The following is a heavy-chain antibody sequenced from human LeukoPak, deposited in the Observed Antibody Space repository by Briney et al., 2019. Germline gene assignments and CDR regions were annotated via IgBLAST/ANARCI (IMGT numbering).Heavy chain of an antibody. CDR2: IYYSGST. CDR1: GVSISSGDYY. J-gene: IGHJ4*02. V-gene: IGHV4-30-4*01. Sequence: SQTLSLTCTVSGVSISSGDYYWSWIRQPPGKGLEWIGYIYYSGSTYYNPSLKSRVTISVDTSKNQFSLKLSSVTAADTAVCYCASGIRERYFDWLPLEYWGQGTLVTVSS. CDR3: ASGIRERYFDWLPLEY. D-gene: IGHD3-9*01.